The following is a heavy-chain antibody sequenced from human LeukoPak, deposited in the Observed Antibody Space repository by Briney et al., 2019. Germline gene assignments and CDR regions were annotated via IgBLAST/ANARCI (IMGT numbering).Heavy chain of an antibody. Sequence: KPSETLSLTCAVYGGSFSGYYWSWIRQPPGKGLEWIGEINHSGSTNYNPSLKSRVTISVDTSKSQFSLKLSSVTAADTAVYYCTRRVRDRWYFDYWGQGTLVTVSS. D-gene: IGHD4-23*01. CDR2: INHSGST. J-gene: IGHJ4*02. CDR3: TRRVRDRWYFDY. V-gene: IGHV4-34*01. CDR1: GGSFSGYY.